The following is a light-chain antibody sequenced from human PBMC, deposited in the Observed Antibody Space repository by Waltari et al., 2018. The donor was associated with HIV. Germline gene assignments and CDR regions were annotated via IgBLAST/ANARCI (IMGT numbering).Light chain of an antibody. CDR2: RNN. J-gene: IGLJ3*02. V-gene: IGLV1-47*01. Sequence: QPVLTPPTSASGTPGPGVTISCSGSNSNIGTNSVYWYQHLPGMAPKLLIYRNNRRPSGIPDRFSGSRSGTSASLAISGLRSEDEADYYCATWDDSLIWVFGGGTKLTVL. CDR1: NSNIGTNS. CDR3: ATWDDSLIWV.